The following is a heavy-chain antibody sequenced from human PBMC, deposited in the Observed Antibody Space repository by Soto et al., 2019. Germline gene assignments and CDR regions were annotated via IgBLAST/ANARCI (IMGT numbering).Heavy chain of an antibody. V-gene: IGHV3-11*06. Sequence: GGSLRLSCAASGFTFSDYDMSWIRQAPGKGLEWVSYISSSSSYTNYADSVKGRFTISRDNAKNSLYLQMNSLRAEDTAVYYCAREKRGQLGRGRAFYYYGMDVWGQGTTVTVSS. CDR2: ISSSSSYT. D-gene: IGHD6-6*01. J-gene: IGHJ6*02. CDR1: GFTFSDYD. CDR3: AREKRGQLGRGRAFYYYGMDV.